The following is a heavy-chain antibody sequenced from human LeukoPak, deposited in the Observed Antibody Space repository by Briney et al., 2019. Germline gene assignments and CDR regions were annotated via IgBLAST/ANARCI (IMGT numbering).Heavy chain of an antibody. CDR1: GFTFSSYG. V-gene: IGHV3-33*01. CDR2: IWYDGSNK. Sequence: GGSLRLSCAASGFTFSSYGMHWVRQAPGKGLEWVAVIWYDGSNKYYADSVKGRFTISRDNSKNTLYLQMNSLRAEGTAVYYCARDPSEGYFDYWGQGTLVTVSS. CDR3: ARDPSEGYFDY. J-gene: IGHJ4*02.